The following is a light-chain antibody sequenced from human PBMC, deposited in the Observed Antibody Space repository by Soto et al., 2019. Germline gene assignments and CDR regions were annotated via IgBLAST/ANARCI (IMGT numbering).Light chain of an antibody. Sequence: TQSPIKKTASVXXGVTXTCRASQSISSWLAWYQQKPGKTPKLLIYPASSLQSGVPSRFSGSRSGTEFTLTISSMQPDDFATYYCQQYNSYCPLTF. J-gene: IGKJ4*01. CDR1: QSISSW. V-gene: IGKV1-5*01. CDR3: QQYNSYCPLT. CDR2: PAS.